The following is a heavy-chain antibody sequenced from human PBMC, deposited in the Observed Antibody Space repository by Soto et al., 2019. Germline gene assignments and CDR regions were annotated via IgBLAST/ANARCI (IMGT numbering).Heavy chain of an antibody. CDR3: ARGLTTEKVDS. CDR2: IFDSGTS. J-gene: IGHJ4*02. CDR1: GASIFSGVHC. Sequence: QVQLRESGPGLVKPSQTLSLTCAVSGASIFSGVHCWSWIRHPPGKGLEWIGHIFDSGTSYSNPSLKGRVTISVDTSKNQLSLTLSSVTAADTAVYYCARGLTTEKVDSWGQGTLVTVSS. V-gene: IGHV4-30-4*08.